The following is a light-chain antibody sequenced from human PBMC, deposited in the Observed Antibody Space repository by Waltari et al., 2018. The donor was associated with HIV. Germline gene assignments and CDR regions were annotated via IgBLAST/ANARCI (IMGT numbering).Light chain of an antibody. CDR2: SNN. Sequence: THHPPPSGPPARGVGIPSPGSSSHIERATVNCYQQVPGTAPKLLIYSNNQRPSGVPDRFSGSKSGTSASLAISGLQSEDEADYYCAAWDDSLSGSVFGGGTKLTVL. CDR3: AAWDDSLSGSV. J-gene: IGLJ3*02. V-gene: IGLV1-44*01. CDR1: SSHIERAT.